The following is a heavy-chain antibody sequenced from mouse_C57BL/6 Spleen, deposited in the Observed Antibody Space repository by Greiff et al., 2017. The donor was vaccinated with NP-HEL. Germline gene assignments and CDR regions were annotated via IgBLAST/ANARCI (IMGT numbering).Heavy chain of an antibody. CDR3: ARQGPYYGSSLAWFAY. J-gene: IGHJ3*01. D-gene: IGHD1-1*01. CDR2: ISNGGGST. V-gene: IGHV5-12*01. CDR1: GFTFSDYY. Sequence: EVMLVESGGGLVQPGGSLKLSCAASGFTFSDYYMYWVRQTPEKRLEWVAYISNGGGSTYYPDTVKGRFTISRDNAKNTLYLQMSRLKSEDTAMYYCARQGPYYGSSLAWFAYWGQGTLVTVSA.